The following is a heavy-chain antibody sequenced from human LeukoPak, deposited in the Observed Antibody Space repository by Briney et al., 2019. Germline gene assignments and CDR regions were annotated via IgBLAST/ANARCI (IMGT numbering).Heavy chain of an antibody. J-gene: IGHJ6*02. D-gene: IGHD1-14*01. CDR1: GDSFSNYY. Sequence: SETLSLTCTVSGDSFSNYYWSWIRQPAGKGLEWIGRIYTSGSTNYNPYVKSRVTMSVDASNNQFCLKLTSVTAADTAVYYCARQPPQYYGMDVWGQGTTVTVSS. CDR2: IYTSGST. CDR3: ARQPPQYYGMDV. V-gene: IGHV4-4*07.